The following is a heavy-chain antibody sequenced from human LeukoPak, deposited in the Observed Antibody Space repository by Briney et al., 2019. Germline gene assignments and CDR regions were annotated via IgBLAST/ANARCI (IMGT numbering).Heavy chain of an antibody. D-gene: IGHD4-17*01. Sequence: PGGSLRLSCAASGFIFSSYRMKWVRQAPGKGLEWVSSISSGSTYIYYADSVKGRFTISRDNTKNSLYLQMNSLRADDTAVYYCARDGTVTAGPFDPWGGGTLVTVSS. CDR3: ARDGTVTAGPFDP. CDR2: ISSGSTYI. J-gene: IGHJ5*02. CDR1: GFIFSSYR. V-gene: IGHV3-21*01.